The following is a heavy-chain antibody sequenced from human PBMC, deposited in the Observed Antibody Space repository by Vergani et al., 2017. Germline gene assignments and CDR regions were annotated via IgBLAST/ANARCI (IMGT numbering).Heavy chain of an antibody. CDR2: IYPGDSDT. J-gene: IGHJ6*03. CDR3: ARLVSYCSGGSCYSEHYYYYMDV. Sequence: EVQLVQSGAEVKKPGESLKISCKGSGYSFTSYWIGWVRQMPGKGLEWMGIIYPGDSDTRYSPSFQGQVTISADKPISTAYLQWSSLKASDTAMYYCARLVSYCSGGSCYSEHYYYYMDVWGKGTTVTVSS. V-gene: IGHV5-51*01. D-gene: IGHD2-15*01. CDR1: GYSFTSYW.